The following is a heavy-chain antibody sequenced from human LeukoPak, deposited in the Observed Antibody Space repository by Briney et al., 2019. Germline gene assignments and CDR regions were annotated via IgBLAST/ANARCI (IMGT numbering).Heavy chain of an antibody. CDR2: VYYRGNT. CDR3: ARYLYCSGGSCRHFDY. D-gene: IGHD2-15*01. CDR1: GGSISNSLYH. Sequence: SETLSLTCTVSGGSISNSLYHWGWIRQSPGKGLEWIGLVYYRGNTYYNPSLRSRVTISVDTSNNQFSLKMNSVTAADTAVYYCARYLYCSGGSCRHFDYWGRGNLVTVTA. J-gene: IGHJ4*02. V-gene: IGHV4-39*01.